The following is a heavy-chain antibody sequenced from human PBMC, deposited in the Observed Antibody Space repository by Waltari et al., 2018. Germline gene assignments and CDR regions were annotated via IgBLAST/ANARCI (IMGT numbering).Heavy chain of an antibody. D-gene: IGHD3-3*01. Sequence: QITLKESGPTLVKPTQTLTLTCNFSGFSLSITGAAAGWIRQPPGKALEWLALIFWDDEKRDSPPLKGRLTITKDTSNNQVFLTMTNMDPVDTATYYCAHRLYHRRDFGMVPQGSATFDSWGQGTLVTVSS. J-gene: IGHJ4*02. CDR2: IFWDDEK. CDR3: AHRLYHRRDFGMVPQGSATFDS. V-gene: IGHV2-5*02. CDR1: GFSLSITGAA.